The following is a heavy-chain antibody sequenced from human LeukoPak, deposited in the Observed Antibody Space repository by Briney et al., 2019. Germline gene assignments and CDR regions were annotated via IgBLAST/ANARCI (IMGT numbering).Heavy chain of an antibody. Sequence: PAEALSLTCTLCGGSISSYYRMWIRQPAGKGVDGIGRIYPSGRTNYNPSLNSRVTMSVATSKNQFSLKLSSVPAADTAVYYCARVRGYYYDSSGYCDYWGQGTLVTVAS. V-gene: IGHV4-4*07. CDR3: ARVRGYYYDSSGYCDY. J-gene: IGHJ4*02. CDR2: IYPSGRT. CDR1: GGSISSYY. D-gene: IGHD3-22*01.